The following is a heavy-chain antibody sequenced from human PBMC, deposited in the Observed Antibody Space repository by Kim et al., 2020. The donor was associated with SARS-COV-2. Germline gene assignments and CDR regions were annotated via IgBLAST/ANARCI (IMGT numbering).Heavy chain of an antibody. J-gene: IGHJ6*02. D-gene: IGHD2-15*01. Sequence: GGSLRLSCAGSGFRFSNAWMSWVRQAPEKGLEWLGLIKSKGAGGTTEYAAPVKGRFTISRDDSKNTLYLEMNSLKTEDTAVYYCSTGYCSGDTCLPWGQGTTVTVSS. CDR2: IKSKGAGGTT. CDR1: GFRFSNAW. V-gene: IGHV3-15*01. CDR3: STGYCSGDTCLP.